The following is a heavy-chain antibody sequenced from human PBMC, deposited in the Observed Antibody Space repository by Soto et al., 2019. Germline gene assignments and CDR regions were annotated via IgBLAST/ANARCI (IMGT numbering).Heavy chain of an antibody. CDR2: IDGSGGIT. V-gene: IGHV3-23*01. CDR3: VKNSGRFNT. CDR1: GFTFGTTD. J-gene: IGHJ5*02. D-gene: IGHD3-10*01. Sequence: PGGSLRLSCAASGFTFGTTDMSWVRQAPGEGLEWVSTIDGSGGITYYADSVKGRFTISRDNSRNTVYPQMNSLRGDDTALYYCVKNSGRFNTWGQGALVTVSS.